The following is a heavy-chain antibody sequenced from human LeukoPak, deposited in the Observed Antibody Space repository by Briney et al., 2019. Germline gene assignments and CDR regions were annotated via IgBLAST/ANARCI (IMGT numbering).Heavy chain of an antibody. J-gene: IGHJ4*02. D-gene: IGHD3/OR15-3a*01. V-gene: IGHV1-18*01. CDR2: ISAYNGNT. Sequence: GASVKVSCKASGYTFTSYGISWVRQAPGQGLEWMGRISAYNGNTNYAQKLQGRVTMTTDTSTSTAYMELRSLRSDDTAVYYCARDMMFGGEDSSDYWGQGTLVTVSS. CDR3: ARDMMFGGEDSSDY. CDR1: GYTFTSYG.